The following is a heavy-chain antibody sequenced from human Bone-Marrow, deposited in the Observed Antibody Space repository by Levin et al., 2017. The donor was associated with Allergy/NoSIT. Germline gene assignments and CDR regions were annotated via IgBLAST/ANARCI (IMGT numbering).Heavy chain of an antibody. Sequence: GGSLRLSCVSSGFTFSAYWMSWVRQAPGKGLECVANIRPDGSAKNYVDSVKGCFTISRDNAKNSLYLQMDSLRVEDTAVYYCAKGGRSSGDVWGAGTTVTVSS. D-gene: IGHD6-6*01. CDR2: IRPDGSAK. CDR3: AKGGRSSGDV. CDR1: GFTFSAYW. J-gene: IGHJ6*04. V-gene: IGHV3-7*01.